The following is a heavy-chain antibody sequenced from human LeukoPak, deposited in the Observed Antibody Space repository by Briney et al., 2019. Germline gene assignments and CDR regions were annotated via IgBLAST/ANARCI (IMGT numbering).Heavy chain of an antibody. V-gene: IGHV4-39*01. J-gene: IGHJ4*02. CDR2: IYSTGST. Sequence: SETLSLTCIVSGGSISSGAYYWAWIRQPPGKGLEWIGSIYSTGSTYKNPSLKSRVTISIDTSKNQFSLKLNSVTAADTAVYYCARTYPDCDYWGQGTLVTVSS. CDR1: GGSISSGAYY. D-gene: IGHD2-21*02. CDR3: ARTYPDCDY.